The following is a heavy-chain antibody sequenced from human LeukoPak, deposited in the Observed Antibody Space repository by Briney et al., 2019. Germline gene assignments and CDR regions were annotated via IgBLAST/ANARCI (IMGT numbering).Heavy chain of an antibody. CDR3: ARAREWIQLWFDY. Sequence: SETLSLTCTVSGGSISSYYWSWIRQPPGKGLERIGYIYYSGSTNYNPSLKSRVTISVDTSKNQFSLKLSSVTAADTAVYYCARAREWIQLWFDYWGQGTLVTVSS. J-gene: IGHJ4*02. D-gene: IGHD5-18*01. V-gene: IGHV4-59*01. CDR2: IYYSGST. CDR1: GGSISSYY.